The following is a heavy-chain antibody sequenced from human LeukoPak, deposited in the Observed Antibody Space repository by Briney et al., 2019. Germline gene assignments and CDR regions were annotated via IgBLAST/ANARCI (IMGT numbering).Heavy chain of an antibody. CDR2: IYTSGST. Sequence: SETLSLTCTVSGGSISSGSHYWSWIRQPAGKGLEWIGRIYTSGSTNYNPSLKSRVTISVDTSKNQFSLKLSSVTAADTAVYYCARWGKKAFDYWGQGTLVTVSS. CDR1: GGSISSGSHY. CDR3: ARWGKKAFDY. D-gene: IGHD1-26*01. J-gene: IGHJ4*02. V-gene: IGHV4-61*02.